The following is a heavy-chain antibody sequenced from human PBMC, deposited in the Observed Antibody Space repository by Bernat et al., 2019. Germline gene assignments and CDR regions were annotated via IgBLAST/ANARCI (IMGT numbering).Heavy chain of an antibody. CDR2: FDPEDGER. J-gene: IGHJ4*02. D-gene: IGHD3-10*01. CDR1: GDTVTDSS. Sequence: HVQLVQSGAEVKKPGASVKVSCKVSGDTVTDSSIHWVRQAPGKGLQCVGGFDPEDGERFYAQKFQGRVTLTEDTSTDTAYMELTNLTAEDTAVYYCAIFGENFDFWGQGTLVTVSS. V-gene: IGHV1-24*01. CDR3: AIFGENFDF.